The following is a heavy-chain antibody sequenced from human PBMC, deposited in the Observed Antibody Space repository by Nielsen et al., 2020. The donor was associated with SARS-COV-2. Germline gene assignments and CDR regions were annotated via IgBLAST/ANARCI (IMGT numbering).Heavy chain of an antibody. D-gene: IGHD3-10*01. CDR3: AKDGVVRCDALGL. CDR2: VSASGGST. Sequence: GGSLRLSCAASGFTFNIYAMAWVRRAPGRGLQWVPGVSASGGSTYYTDSVKGRFSISRDNSKNTLFLQMHSLGVEDTALYYCAKDGVVRCDALGLWGQGTMVTVSS. V-gene: IGHV3-23*01. CDR1: GFTFNIYA. J-gene: IGHJ3*01.